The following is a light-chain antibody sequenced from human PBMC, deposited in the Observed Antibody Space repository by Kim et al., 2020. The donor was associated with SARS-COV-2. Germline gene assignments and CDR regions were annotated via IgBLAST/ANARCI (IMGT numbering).Light chain of an antibody. J-gene: IGKJ5*01. CDR2: DAS. CDR3: QQRSNWPPST. Sequence: EIVLTQSPATLSLSPGERATLSCRAGQSVSSYLAWYQQKPGQAPRLLIYDASNRATGIPARFSGSGSGTDFTLTISSLEPEDFAVYYCQQRSNWPPSTLCQGARLEIK. CDR1: QSVSSY. V-gene: IGKV3-11*01.